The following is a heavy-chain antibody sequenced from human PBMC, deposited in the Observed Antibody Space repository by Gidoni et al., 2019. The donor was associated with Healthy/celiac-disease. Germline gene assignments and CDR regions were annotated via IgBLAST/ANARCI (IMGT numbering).Heavy chain of an antibody. CDR3: ARHGYGLTVWSDFDY. J-gene: IGHJ4*02. CDR2: IYPGDSDT. V-gene: IGHV5-51*01. D-gene: IGHD5-12*01. Sequence: MGIIYPGDSDTRYSPSFQGQVTISADKSISTAYLQWSSLKASDTAMYYCARHGYGLTVWSDFDYWGQGTLVTVSS.